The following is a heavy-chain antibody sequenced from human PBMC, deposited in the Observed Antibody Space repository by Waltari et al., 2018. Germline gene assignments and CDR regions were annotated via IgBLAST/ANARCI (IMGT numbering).Heavy chain of an antibody. Sequence: EVQLVESGGGLVQPGRSLRLSCTASGFTFGDYAMSWFRQAPGKGLEWVGFIRSKAYGGTTAYAASVKGRFTVSRDASKSIASLQMNSLKTEDTAVYYCTRDVGLVIVHFDYWGQGTLVTVSS. V-gene: IGHV3-49*03. CDR2: IRSKAYGGTT. CDR1: GFTFGDYA. D-gene: IGHD5-12*01. J-gene: IGHJ4*02. CDR3: TRDVGLVIVHFDY.